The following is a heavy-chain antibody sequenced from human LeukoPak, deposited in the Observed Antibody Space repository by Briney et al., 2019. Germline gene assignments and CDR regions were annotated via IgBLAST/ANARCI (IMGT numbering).Heavy chain of an antibody. J-gene: IGHJ1*01. CDR2: ISVSGNT. CDR3: ARDRYGDYVRYLQH. D-gene: IGHD4-17*01. V-gene: IGHV3-23*01. CDR1: GFTLSSYA. Sequence: QPGGSLRLSCAASGFTLSSYAMSWVRQGPGKGLEWVSSISVSGNTYHADSVKGRFTISRDSSKNTLYLQMNSLRAEDAAVYYCARDRYGDYVRYLQHWGQGTLVTVSS.